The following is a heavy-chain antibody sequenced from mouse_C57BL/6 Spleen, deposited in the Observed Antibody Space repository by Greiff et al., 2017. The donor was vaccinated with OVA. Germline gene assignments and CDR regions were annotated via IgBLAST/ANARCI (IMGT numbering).Heavy chain of an antibody. D-gene: IGHD1-1*01. Sequence: EVMLVESGGGLVKPGGSLKLSCAASGFTFSSYAMSWVRQTPEKRLEWVATISDGGSYTYYPDNVKGRFTISRDNAKNNLYLQMSHLKSEDTAMYYCARVNSSYWYFDVWGTGTTVTVSS. CDR2: ISDGGSYT. J-gene: IGHJ1*03. V-gene: IGHV5-4*03. CDR1: GFTFSSYA. CDR3: ARVNSSYWYFDV.